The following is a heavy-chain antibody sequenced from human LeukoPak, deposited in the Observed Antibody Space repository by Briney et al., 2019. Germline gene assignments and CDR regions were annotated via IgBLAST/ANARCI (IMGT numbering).Heavy chain of an antibody. CDR2: IVHSGNT. D-gene: IGHD6-13*01. J-gene: IGHJ3*02. V-gene: IGHV4-34*12. Sequence: SETLSLTCTVYGGSFSGYYWSWIRQPPGKGLEWIGEIVHSGNTKYNPSLKSRVTISVDTSKNQFSLNLTSVTAADTAVYYCARFGSSTWYKGAFDIWGQGTMVTVAS. CDR3: ARFGSSTWYKGAFDI. CDR1: GGSFSGYY.